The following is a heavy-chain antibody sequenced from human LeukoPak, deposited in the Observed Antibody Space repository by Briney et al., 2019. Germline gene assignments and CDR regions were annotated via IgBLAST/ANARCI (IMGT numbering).Heavy chain of an antibody. J-gene: IGHJ4*02. CDR3: AREIDPWIGAYYFDY. Sequence: SETLSLTCTVSGGSISSSSYYWGWIRQPPGKGLEWIGSIYYSGSTYYNPSLKSRVTISVDTSKNQFSLKLSSVTAADTAVYYCAREIDPWIGAYYFDYWGQGTLVTVSS. CDR1: GGSISSSSYY. V-gene: IGHV4-39*02. D-gene: IGHD3-16*01. CDR2: IYYSGST.